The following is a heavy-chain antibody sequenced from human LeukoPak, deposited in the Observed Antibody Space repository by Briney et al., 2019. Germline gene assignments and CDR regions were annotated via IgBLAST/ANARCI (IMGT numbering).Heavy chain of an antibody. J-gene: IGHJ4*02. CDR1: GFTFSSYS. CDR2: ISSSSSYI. V-gene: IGHV3-21*04. CDR3: AKGVRHYGGNSPYFDY. D-gene: IGHD4-23*01. Sequence: GGSLRLSCAASGFTFSSYSMNWVRQAPGKGLEWVSSISSSSSYIYYADSVKGRFTISRDNAKNSLYLQMNSLRAEDTAVYYCAKGVRHYGGNSPYFDYWGQGTLVTVSS.